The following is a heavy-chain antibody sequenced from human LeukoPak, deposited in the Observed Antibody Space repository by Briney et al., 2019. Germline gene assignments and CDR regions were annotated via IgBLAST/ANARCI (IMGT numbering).Heavy chain of an antibody. V-gene: IGHV1-18*01. Sequence: GASVKVSCKASGYTFTRYGISWVRQAPGQGLEWMGWISAYNGNTNYAQKLQGRVTMTTDTSTSTAYMELRSLRSDDTAVYYCARDYYSSGSYPDAFDIWGQGTMVTVSS. CDR3: ARDYYSSGSYPDAFDI. D-gene: IGHD3-10*01. CDR1: GYTFTRYG. J-gene: IGHJ3*02. CDR2: ISAYNGNT.